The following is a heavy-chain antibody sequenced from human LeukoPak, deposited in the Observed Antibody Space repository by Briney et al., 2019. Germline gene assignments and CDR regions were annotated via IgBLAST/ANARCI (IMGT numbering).Heavy chain of an antibody. CDR1: GFTFSDYY. Sequence: GGSLRLSCAASGFTFSDYYMSWIRQAPGEGLEWVSYISSRGSTIYYADSVKGRFTISRDNAKKSLYLQMNSLRGEDTAVYYCARDGGSNLICGYSGYDPMYGMDVWGQGTTVTVSS. J-gene: IGHJ6*02. V-gene: IGHV3-11*04. D-gene: IGHD5-12*01. CDR3: ARDGGSNLICGYSGYDPMYGMDV. CDR2: ISSRGSTI.